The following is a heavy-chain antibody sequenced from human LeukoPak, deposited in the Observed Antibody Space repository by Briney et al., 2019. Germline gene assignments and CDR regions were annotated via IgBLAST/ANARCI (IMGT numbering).Heavy chain of an antibody. Sequence: PGGSLRFSCAASGFTLSNYYMSWIRPAPGQGLEWVSYISSSGSTIYYADSVKGRFTISRDNAKNSLYLEMNSLRDEDTAVYYCARDSIVRGNIGNDMDVWGKGTTVTVSS. J-gene: IGHJ6*03. CDR1: GFTLSNYY. D-gene: IGHD3-10*01. CDR2: ISSSGSTI. CDR3: ARDSIVRGNIGNDMDV. V-gene: IGHV3-11*01.